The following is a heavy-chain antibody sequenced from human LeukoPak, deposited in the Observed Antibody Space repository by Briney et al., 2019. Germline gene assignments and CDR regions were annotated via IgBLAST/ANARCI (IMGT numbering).Heavy chain of an antibody. CDR2: IIPIFGTA. V-gene: IGHV1-69*13. CDR3: ASPEGVVPAAMSLAFDI. D-gene: IGHD2-2*01. CDR1: GGTFSSYA. J-gene: IGHJ3*02. Sequence: SVKVSCKASGGTFSSYAISWVRQAPGQGLEWMGGIIPIFGTANYAQEFQGRVTITADESTSTAYMELSSLRSEDTAVYYCASPEGVVPAAMSLAFDIWGQGTMVTVSS.